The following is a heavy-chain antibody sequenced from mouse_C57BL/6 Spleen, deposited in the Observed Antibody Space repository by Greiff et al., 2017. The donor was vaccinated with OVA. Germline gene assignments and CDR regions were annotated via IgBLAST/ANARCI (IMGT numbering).Heavy chain of an antibody. D-gene: IGHD1-1*01. CDR1: GYTFTDYE. CDR2: IDPETGGT. Sequence: QVQLQQSGAELVRPGASVTLSCKASGYTFTDYEMHWVKQTPVHGLEWIGAIDPETGGTAYNQKFKGKAILTADKSSSTAYMELRSLTSEDSAVYYCTRETVVAPPFAYWGQGTLVTVSA. CDR3: TRETVVAPPFAY. V-gene: IGHV1-15*01. J-gene: IGHJ3*01.